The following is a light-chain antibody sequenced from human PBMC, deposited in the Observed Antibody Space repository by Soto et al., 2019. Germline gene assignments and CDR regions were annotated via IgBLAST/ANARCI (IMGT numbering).Light chain of an antibody. J-gene: IGLJ1*01. CDR3: ATWDDSLGGSYV. CDR1: RSNIGGNY. CDR2: KND. Sequence: QSVLTQPPSVSGTPGQRVTISCSGGRSNIGGNYVYWYQQLPGTAPKLLIYKNDQRPSGVPDRFSVSKSGTSGSLAISGLRSEDEADYYCATWDDSLGGSYVFGTGTKLTVL. V-gene: IGLV1-47*01.